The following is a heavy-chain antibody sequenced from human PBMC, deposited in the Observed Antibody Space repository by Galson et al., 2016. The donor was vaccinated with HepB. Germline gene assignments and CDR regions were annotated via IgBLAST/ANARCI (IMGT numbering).Heavy chain of an antibody. CDR3: ATEGTWEPMGFDS. CDR2: IKSKTNGGTT. D-gene: IGHD1-26*01. J-gene: IGHJ4*02. V-gene: IGHV3-15*01. Sequence: SLRLSCAASGFTVNDAWMSWVRQAPGKGLEWVGRIKSKTNGGTTDYAAPVKGRFTISRDDSKNTLFLQMNSLKIEDTAVYSCATEGTWEPMGFDSWGQGTQVTVSS. CDR1: GFTVNDAW.